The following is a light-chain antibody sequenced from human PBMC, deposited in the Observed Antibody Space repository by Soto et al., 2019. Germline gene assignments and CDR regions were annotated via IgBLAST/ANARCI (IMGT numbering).Light chain of an antibody. CDR2: EVN. CDR1: SSDVGSCNL. J-gene: IGLJ1*01. Sequence: QSVLTQPASVSGSPGQSITISCTGTSSDVGSCNLVSWYQQLPGKAPKVIICEVNKRPSGVSYRFSGSKSGNTASLTISGLQTEDEADYYCCSYAGTVAYVFGTGTKVTVL. V-gene: IGLV2-23*02. CDR3: CSYAGTVAYV.